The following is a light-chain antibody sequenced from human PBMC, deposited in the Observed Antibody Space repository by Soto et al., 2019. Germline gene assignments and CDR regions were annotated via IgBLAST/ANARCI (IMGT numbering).Light chain of an antibody. CDR3: QQYISYPYT. Sequence: EIQMTQCPSTLSASVGDRVTITCRASQSISSWLAWYQQKPGKAPKLLIYDASSLESGVPSRFSGSGSGTEFTLTISSLQPDDFATYYCQQYISYPYTVGQGTKVYIK. J-gene: IGKJ2*01. CDR2: DAS. V-gene: IGKV1-5*01. CDR1: QSISSW.